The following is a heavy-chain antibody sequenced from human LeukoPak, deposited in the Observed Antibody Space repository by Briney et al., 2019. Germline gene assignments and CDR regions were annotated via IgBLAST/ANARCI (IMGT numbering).Heavy chain of an antibody. CDR3: ARVKCSSTSCCGPIYYYYGMDV. D-gene: IGHD2-2*01. CDR1: GYTFTGYY. V-gene: IGHV1-2*02. J-gene: IGHJ6*02. Sequence: GASVKVSCKASGYTFTGYYMHWVRQAPGQGLEWMGWINPNSGGTNYAQKFQGRVTMTRDTSISTAYMELSRLRSDDTAVYYCARVKCSSTSCCGPIYYYYGMDVWGQGTTVTVSS. CDR2: INPNSGGT.